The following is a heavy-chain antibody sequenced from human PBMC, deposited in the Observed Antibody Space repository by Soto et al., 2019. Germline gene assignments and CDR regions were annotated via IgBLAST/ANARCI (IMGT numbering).Heavy chain of an antibody. D-gene: IGHD6-6*01. CDR3: VRDSCRGFYFGY. CDR2: IRNRPNSDTT. Sequence: EVQLVESGGGLVQPGGSLRLSCAASGFTFSDHYMDWVRHAPGKGLEWVGRIRNRPNSDTTQYAASVKGRCAVLRDDSENLVYLQMNDLKTEDTAVYYCVRDSCRGFYFGYWGQGAQVTVSS. CDR1: GFTFSDHY. J-gene: IGHJ4*02. V-gene: IGHV3-72*01.